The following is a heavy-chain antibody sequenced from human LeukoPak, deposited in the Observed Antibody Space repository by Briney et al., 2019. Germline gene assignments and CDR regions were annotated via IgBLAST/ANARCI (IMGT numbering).Heavy chain of an antibody. Sequence: ASVKVSCKASGYTFTGYYLHWVRQAPGQGLEWMGWINPNSGGTSYAQKFQGRVIMTRDTSISTAYMELSRLRSDDTAVYYCARDIRGYSGFDYDYWGQGTLVTVSS. V-gene: IGHV1-2*02. CDR1: GYTFTGYY. CDR3: ARDIRGYSGFDYDY. CDR2: INPNSGGT. D-gene: IGHD5-12*01. J-gene: IGHJ4*02.